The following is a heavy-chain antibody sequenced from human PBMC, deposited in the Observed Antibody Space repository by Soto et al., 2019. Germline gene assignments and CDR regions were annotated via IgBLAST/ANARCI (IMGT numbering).Heavy chain of an antibody. V-gene: IGHV4-30-4*01. CDR2: IYYSGST. Sequence: SETLSLTCTVSGGSISSGDYYWSWIRQPPGKGLEWIGYIYYSGSTYYNPSLKSRVTISVDTSKNQFSLKLSSVTAADTAVYYCAREGSYFPWFDPWGQGTLVTVSS. CDR3: AREGSYFPWFDP. J-gene: IGHJ5*02. CDR1: GGSISSGDYY. D-gene: IGHD1-26*01.